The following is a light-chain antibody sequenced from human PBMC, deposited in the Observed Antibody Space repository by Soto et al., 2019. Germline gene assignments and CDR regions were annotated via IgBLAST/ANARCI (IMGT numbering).Light chain of an antibody. Sequence: DIQMTQSPSTLSASVGDRVTITCRASQSISRWLAWYQQKPGKAPKLLIYDASTLEGGVPSRFSGTGSGTEFTLIITSMQPDDFATYYCQQYNAYSPYTFGQGTNLEI. V-gene: IGKV1-5*01. J-gene: IGKJ2*01. CDR3: QQYNAYSPYT. CDR2: DAS. CDR1: QSISRW.